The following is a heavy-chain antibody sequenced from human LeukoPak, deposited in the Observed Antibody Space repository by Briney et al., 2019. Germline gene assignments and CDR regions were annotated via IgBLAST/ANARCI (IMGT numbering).Heavy chain of an antibody. CDR1: GXSISSGGYH. J-gene: IGHJ4*02. D-gene: IGHD2-15*01. CDR2: IYYSGTT. V-gene: IGHV4-31*03. Sequence: SQTLSLTCTVSGXSISSGGYHWSWIRQHPGKGLEWIGHIYYSGTTYYNPSLKRRVTISIDTSKKQFSLKLSSVTAADTAVYYCARVYCSGGSCYVDYWGQGILVTVSS. CDR3: ARVYCSGGSCYVDY.